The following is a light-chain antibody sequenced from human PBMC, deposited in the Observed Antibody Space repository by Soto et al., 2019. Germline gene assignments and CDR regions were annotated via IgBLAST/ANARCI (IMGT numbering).Light chain of an antibody. CDR3: QQASTFPHT. CDR1: QGIGTC. Sequence: DIQITQSPSSVSASVGDTVTISCRSSQGIGTCLAWYQQKPGKAPKLLIAAASSLQSGVPSRFSGSGSGTDFTLTISSLQPEDFATYYCQQASTFPHTFGQGTKVDIK. J-gene: IGKJ2*01. CDR2: AAS. V-gene: IGKV1-12*01.